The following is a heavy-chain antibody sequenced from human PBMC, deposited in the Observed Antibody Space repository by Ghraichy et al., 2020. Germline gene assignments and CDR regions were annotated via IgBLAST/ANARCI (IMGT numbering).Heavy chain of an antibody. CDR1: GGSFSDYY. V-gene: IGHV4-34*01. J-gene: IGHJ4*02. CDR3: ARGPF. Sequence: SQTLSLTCAVYGGSFSDYYWSWIRQPPGKGLEWIGEINHSGSTNYNPSLKSRVTISVDTSKNQFSLKLSSVTAADTAVYYCARGPFWGQGTLVTVSS. CDR2: INHSGST.